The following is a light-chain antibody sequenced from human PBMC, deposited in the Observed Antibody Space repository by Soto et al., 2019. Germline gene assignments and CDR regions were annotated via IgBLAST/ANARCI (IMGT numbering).Light chain of an antibody. CDR3: SSYAGSNNVL. J-gene: IGLJ2*01. V-gene: IGLV2-8*01. CDR2: EVT. Sequence: QSALTQPASVSGSPGQSITISCTGTSRDVGNYNYVSWYQQHPGKAPRLMIYEVTKRPSGVPDRFSGSKSGNTASLTVSGLQPEDEADYFCSSYAGSNNVLFGGGTKVTVL. CDR1: SRDVGNYNY.